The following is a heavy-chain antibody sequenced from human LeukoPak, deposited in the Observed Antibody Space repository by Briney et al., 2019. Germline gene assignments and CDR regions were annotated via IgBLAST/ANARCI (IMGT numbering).Heavy chain of an antibody. CDR2: IYSSGTT. CDR3: GRRPAVDGPIDN. V-gene: IGHV4-59*01. D-gene: IGHD3/OR15-3a*01. J-gene: IGHJ4*02. CDR1: GVSLHRSF. Sequence: SETLSLTCVVSGVSLHRSFWTWVRQPPGKGLEWIGRIYSSGTTDYSPSLKSRLTISIDTSKNQFSLRLASMTAAGTAVYFCGRRPAVDGPIDNWGQGILVAVSS.